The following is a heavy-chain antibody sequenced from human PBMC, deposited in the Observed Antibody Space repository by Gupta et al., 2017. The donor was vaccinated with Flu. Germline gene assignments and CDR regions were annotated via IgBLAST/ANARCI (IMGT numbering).Heavy chain of an antibody. CDR3: ARTDQHNYYYYVKEI. CDR2: ILHFFYRG. V-gene: IGHV1-69*06. J-gene: IGHJ6*03. Sequence: GGTISKNAITWMRQATGQGLEWMGGILHFFYRGNYAQKFQGRVTITADKSTNIAYMELTSLRSEDTALYYGARTDQHNYYYYVKEIWVKG. CDR1: GGTISKNA.